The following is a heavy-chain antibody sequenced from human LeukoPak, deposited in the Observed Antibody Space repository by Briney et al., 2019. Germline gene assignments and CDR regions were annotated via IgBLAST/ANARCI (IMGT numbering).Heavy chain of an antibody. CDR1: GFTFSSYL. Sequence: GGSLRLSCAASGFTFSSYLMSWVRQAPGKGLEWVANIKQDGSETYYVDSVKGRFTFSRDNAKNSLYLQMNSLRAEDTAVYYCARDAGGYGFYGDYWGQGTLVTVSS. CDR2: IKQDGSET. J-gene: IGHJ4*02. CDR3: ARDAGGYGFYGDY. D-gene: IGHD5-18*01. V-gene: IGHV3-7*01.